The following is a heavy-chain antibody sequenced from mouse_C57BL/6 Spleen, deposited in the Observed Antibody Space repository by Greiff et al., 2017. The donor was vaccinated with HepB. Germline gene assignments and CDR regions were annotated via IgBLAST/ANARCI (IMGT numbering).Heavy chain of an antibody. CDR2: IHPGSGST. D-gene: IGHD2-4*01. J-gene: IGHJ1*03. CDR1: GYTFTSYW. CDR3: ARGKDDYDVWYFDV. Sequence: QVQLQQPGAELVKPGASVKMSCKASGYTFTSYWITWVKQRPGQGLEWIGDIHPGSGSTNYNEKFKSKATLTVDTSSSTAYMQLSSLTSEDSAVYYCARGKDDYDVWYFDVWGTGTTVTVSS. V-gene: IGHV1-55*01.